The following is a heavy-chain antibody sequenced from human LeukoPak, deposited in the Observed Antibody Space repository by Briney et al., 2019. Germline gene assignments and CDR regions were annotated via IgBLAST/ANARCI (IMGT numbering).Heavy chain of an antibody. J-gene: IGHJ4*02. V-gene: IGHV4-59*08. D-gene: IGHD6-19*01. CDR1: GDSISGNY. CDR2: SYYSGST. CDR3: ARQIMKYSSGWYLDY. Sequence: SETLSLTCTVSGDSISGNYWTWIRQPPGKGLEWIGYSYYSGSTKYSPSLKSRATISIDTSKNQFSLKLSSVTAADTAVYYCARQIMKYSSGWYLDYWGQGILVTVSS.